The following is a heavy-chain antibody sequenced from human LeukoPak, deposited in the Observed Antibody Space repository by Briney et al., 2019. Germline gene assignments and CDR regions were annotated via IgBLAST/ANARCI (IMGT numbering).Heavy chain of an antibody. Sequence: SETLSLTCAVYGGSFSTYYWSWVRQPPGKGLEWIGEITQSGRTNYNPSLKSRVTISIDTSKNQFSLQLTSVAAADTAVYYCAPTFGGYSDFDSWGQGTLVTVSS. D-gene: IGHD5-12*01. J-gene: IGHJ4*02. CDR1: GGSFSTYY. CDR3: APTFGGYSDFDS. V-gene: IGHV4-34*01. CDR2: ITQSGRT.